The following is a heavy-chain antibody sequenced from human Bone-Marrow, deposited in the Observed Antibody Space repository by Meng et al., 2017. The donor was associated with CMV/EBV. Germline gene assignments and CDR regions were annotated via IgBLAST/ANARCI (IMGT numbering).Heavy chain of an antibody. D-gene: IGHD2-2*01. J-gene: IGHJ4*02. CDR3: ARVTVCSSTSCYDY. CDR2: ISRSSNTM. V-gene: IGHV3-48*04. CDR1: GLTFSSYS. Sequence: LSLPCAASGLTFSSYSMNWVRQAPGKGLEWVSYISRSSNTMYYADSVKGRFTISRDNAKNPLYLQMNSLRVEDTAVYYCARVTVCSSTSCYDYWGQGTLVTVSS.